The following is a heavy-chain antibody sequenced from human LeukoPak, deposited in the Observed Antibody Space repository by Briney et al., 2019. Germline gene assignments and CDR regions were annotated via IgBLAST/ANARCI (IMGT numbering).Heavy chain of an antibody. J-gene: IGHJ4*02. Sequence: SVKVSCKASGGTFSSYAICWVRQAPGQGLEWMGGIIPIFGTANYAQKFQGRVTITADESTSTAYMELSSLRSEDTAVYYCARNPGGYDFWSGSPFFDYWGQGTLVTVSS. CDR1: GGTFSSYA. CDR2: IIPIFGTA. CDR3: ARNPGGYDFWSGSPFFDY. D-gene: IGHD3-3*01. V-gene: IGHV1-69*13.